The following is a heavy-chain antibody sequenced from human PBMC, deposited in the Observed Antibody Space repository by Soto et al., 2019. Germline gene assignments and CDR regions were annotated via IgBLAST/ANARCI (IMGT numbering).Heavy chain of an antibody. V-gene: IGHV3-23*01. CDR2: ISGSGGST. CDR3: AKATRGGAATLIRDY. J-gene: IGHJ4*02. Sequence: ESGGGLVQPGGSLRLSCAAAGFTFSIYAMSWVRQAPGKGLEWVSAISGSGGSTYYADSVKGRFTTSRDNSKNTLYLQMNSLRADDTAVYYCAKATRGGAATLIRDYWGQGTLVTVSS. D-gene: IGHD6-13*01. CDR1: GFTFSIYA.